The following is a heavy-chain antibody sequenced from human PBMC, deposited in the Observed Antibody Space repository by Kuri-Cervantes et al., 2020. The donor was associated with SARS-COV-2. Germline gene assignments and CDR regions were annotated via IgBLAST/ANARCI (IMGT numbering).Heavy chain of an antibody. D-gene: IGHD3-3*01. V-gene: IGHV1-46*03. CDR3: ALEWLFREFDY. Sequence: ASVKVSCKASGYTFTSYYMHRVRQAPGQGLEWMGIINPSGGSTSYAQKFQGRVTMTRDTSTSTVYMELSSLRSEDTAVYYCALEWLFREFDYWGQGTLVTVSS. J-gene: IGHJ4*02. CDR2: INPSGGST. CDR1: GYTFTSYY.